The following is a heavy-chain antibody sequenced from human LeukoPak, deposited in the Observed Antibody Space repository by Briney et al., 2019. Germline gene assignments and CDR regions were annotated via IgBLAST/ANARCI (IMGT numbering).Heavy chain of an antibody. J-gene: IGHJ5*02. D-gene: IGHD2-2*01. CDR2: ISSSSSYI. CDR3: ARDYRPGYCSSTSCYAAWFDP. Sequence: PGGCLRLSCAASGFTFSSYSMNWVRQAPGKGLEWVSSISSSSSYIYCADSVKGRFTISRDNAKNSLYLQMNSLRAEDTAVYYCARDYRPGYCSSTSCYAAWFDPWGQGTLVTVSS. V-gene: IGHV3-21*01. CDR1: GFTFSSYS.